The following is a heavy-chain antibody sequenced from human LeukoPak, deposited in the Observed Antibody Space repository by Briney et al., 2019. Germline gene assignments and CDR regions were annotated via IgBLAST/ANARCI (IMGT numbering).Heavy chain of an antibody. CDR1: GFASSSYG. V-gene: IGHV3-23*01. D-gene: IGHD6-19*01. CDR2: ISGSGGST. CDR3: AKVSSGWFRGYFDY. J-gene: IGHJ4*02. Sequence: PGGSLRLSCACSGFASSSYGMSWVRQAPGRGLEWVSAISGSGGSTYYADSVKGRFTISRDNSKNTLYLQMNSLRAEDTAVYYCAKVSSGWFRGYFDYWGQGTLVTVSS.